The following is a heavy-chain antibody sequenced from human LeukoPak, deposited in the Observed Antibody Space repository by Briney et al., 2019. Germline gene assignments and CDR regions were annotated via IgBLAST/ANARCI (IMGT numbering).Heavy chain of an antibody. D-gene: IGHD3-16*02. CDR1: GFTFSSYG. J-gene: IGHJ4*02. Sequence: GRSLRLSCAASGFTFSSYGMHWVRQAPGKGLEWVAVILYDGRDKFSADSVKGRFTISRDNSKNTLYLQMNSLNPEDTAVYYCAKGPVEDDHVWGNYRYLSDCWGQGTLVTVS. CDR2: ILYDGRDK. V-gene: IGHV3-30*18. CDR3: AKGPVEDDHVWGNYRYLSDC.